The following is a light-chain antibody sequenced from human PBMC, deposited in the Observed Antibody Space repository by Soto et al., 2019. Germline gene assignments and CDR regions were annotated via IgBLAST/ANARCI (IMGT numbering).Light chain of an antibody. CDR3: RQYGSSPSYT. J-gene: IGKJ2*01. CDR2: GAS. CDR1: QSVSSSSS. Sequence: EIVLTQSPGTLSLSPGERATLSCRANQSVSSSSSLAWYQQKPGQAPRLLIYGASSRATGIPDRFSGSGSATDFTLTISRLEPEDFAVYYCRQYGSSPSYTFGQGTKLEIK. V-gene: IGKV3-20*01.